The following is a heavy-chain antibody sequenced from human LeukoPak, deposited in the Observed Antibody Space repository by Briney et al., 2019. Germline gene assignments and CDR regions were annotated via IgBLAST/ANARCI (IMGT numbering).Heavy chain of an antibody. CDR3: AKVDPENYDLWSGYPYYFDY. D-gene: IGHD3-3*01. J-gene: IGHJ4*02. CDR2: ISGSGGST. Sequence: PGGSLRLSCAASGFTFSSYAMSWVRQAPGKGLEWVSAISGSGGSTYYADSVKGRFTISRDNSKNTLYLQMNSLRAEDTAVYYCAKVDPENYDLWSGYPYYFDYWGQGTLVTVSS. V-gene: IGHV3-23*01. CDR1: GFTFSSYA.